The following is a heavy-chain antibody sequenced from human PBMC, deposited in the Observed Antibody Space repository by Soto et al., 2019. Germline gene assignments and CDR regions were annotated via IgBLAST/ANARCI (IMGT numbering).Heavy chain of an antibody. CDR3: APYTSSWASDY. V-gene: IGHV3-11*06. CDR2: ISGSGGYT. Sequence: GGSLRLSCAASGFTFSDYYMSWIRQTPGKGLEWISYISGSGGYTKDADSVKGRFTISRDNARNSVFLQMNSLRAEGTAVYYCAPYTSSWASDYWGQGTLVTSPQ. D-gene: IGHD6-13*01. CDR1: GFTFSDYY. J-gene: IGHJ4*02.